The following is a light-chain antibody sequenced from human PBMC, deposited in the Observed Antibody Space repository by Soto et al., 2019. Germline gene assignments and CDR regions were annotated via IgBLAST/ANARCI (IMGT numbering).Light chain of an antibody. CDR2: EVS. CDR3: SSYTRSSTWV. CDR1: TSDVGTYNY. Sequence: QSALTQPASVSASPGQSITISCTGTTSDVGTYNYVSWYQQYPGKAPKLMIYEVSKRPSGISNRFSGSKSSDTASLSISGLQPEDEADYYCSSYTRSSTWVFGGGTKLTVL. V-gene: IGLV2-14*01. J-gene: IGLJ3*02.